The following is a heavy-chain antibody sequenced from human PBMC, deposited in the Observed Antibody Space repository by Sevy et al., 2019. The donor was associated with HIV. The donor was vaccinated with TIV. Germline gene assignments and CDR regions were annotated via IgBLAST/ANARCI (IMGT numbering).Heavy chain of an antibody. D-gene: IGHD3-22*01. CDR3: ATSRSGNFDSSGYYRY. CDR2: IFPDDSDT. V-gene: IGHV5-51*01. J-gene: IGHJ4*02. CDR1: GYSFTSHW. Sequence: GESLKISCQGSGYSFTSHWIGWVRHMPGKGLEWMGIIFPDDSDTRYSPSFQGRVTFSADKSINTAYLQWSSLKASDTAMYYCATSRSGNFDSSGYYRYWGQGTLVTVSS.